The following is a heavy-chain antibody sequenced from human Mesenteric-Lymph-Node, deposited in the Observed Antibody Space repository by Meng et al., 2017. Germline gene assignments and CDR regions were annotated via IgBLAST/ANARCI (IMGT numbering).Heavy chain of an antibody. CDR3: ARGSRGYSYG. CDR2: IYYSGST. Sequence: SETLSLTCTVSGDSISSGSHYWSWLRQPPGKGLEWIGYIYYSGSTNYNPSLKSRVTISVDTSKNQFSLKLSSVTAADTAVYYCARGSRGYSYGWGQGTLVTVSS. D-gene: IGHD5-18*01. J-gene: IGHJ4*02. V-gene: IGHV4-61*01. CDR1: GDSISSGSHY.